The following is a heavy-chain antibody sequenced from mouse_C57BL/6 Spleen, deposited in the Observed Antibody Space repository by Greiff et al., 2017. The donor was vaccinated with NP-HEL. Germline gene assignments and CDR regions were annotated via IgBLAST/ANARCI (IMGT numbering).Heavy chain of an antibody. V-gene: IGHV1-82*01. CDR1: GYAFSSSW. D-gene: IGHD3-2*02. CDR3: ARQLRLRNAMDY. CDR2: IYPGDGDN. J-gene: IGHJ4*01. Sequence: QVQLMESGPELVKPGASVKISCKASGYAFSSSWMNWVKQRPGKGLEWIGRIYPGDGDNNYNGKFKGKATLTADKSSSTAYMQLSSLTSEDSAVYFCARQLRLRNAMDYWGQGTSVTVSS.